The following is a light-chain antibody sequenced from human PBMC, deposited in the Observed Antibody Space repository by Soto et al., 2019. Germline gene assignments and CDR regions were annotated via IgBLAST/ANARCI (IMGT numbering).Light chain of an antibody. CDR2: WAS. V-gene: IGKV4-1*01. Sequence: DIVMTQSPDSLAVSLGERATINCKSSQSVLYSSNNKNYLAWYQQKPGQPPKLLIYWASTRESGVPDRFSGSGSGTDFTLTISSLQAEDVAVYYCQQYYSTPPTWTFGQGTMVEIK. CDR1: QSVLYSSNNKNY. CDR3: QQYYSTPPTWT. J-gene: IGKJ1*01.